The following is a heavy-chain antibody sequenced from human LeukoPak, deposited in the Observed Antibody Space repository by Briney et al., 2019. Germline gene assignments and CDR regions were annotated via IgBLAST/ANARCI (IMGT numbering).Heavy chain of an antibody. J-gene: IGHJ4*02. CDR2: ISGSGDYT. CDR1: GFTFSSYA. D-gene: IGHD3-3*01. Sequence: GGSLRLSCAASGFTFSSYAMSWVRQAPGKGLEWVSAISGSGDYTYFADSVKGRFTISRDNSKNTLYLQMNSLRAEDTAVYYCAKSTDFWLTPPRLWGQGTLVTVSS. CDR3: AKSTDFWLTPPRL. V-gene: IGHV3-23*01.